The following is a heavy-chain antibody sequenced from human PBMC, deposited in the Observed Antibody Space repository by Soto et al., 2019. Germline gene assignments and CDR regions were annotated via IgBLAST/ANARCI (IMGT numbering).Heavy chain of an antibody. CDR1: GFSLSTSGVG. CDR3: AYRLITMVRGVITRDAFDT. V-gene: IGHV2-5*01. J-gene: IGHJ3*02. CDR2: IHWNDDK. Sequence: QITLKESGPTLVKPTQTLTLSCTFSGFSLSTSGVGVGWIRQPPGKPLDWLALIHWNDDKRHSTSLKSRLTLTKYNSKIQVVLTMTNMDPVDTATYYCAYRLITMVRGVITRDAFDTWGQGPMVTVSS. D-gene: IGHD3-10*01.